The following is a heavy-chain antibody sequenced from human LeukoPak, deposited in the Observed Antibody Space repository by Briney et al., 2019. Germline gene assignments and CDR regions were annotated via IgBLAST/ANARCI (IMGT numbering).Heavy chain of an antibody. CDR1: GDSITGYY. J-gene: IGHJ5*02. Sequence: SETLSLTCSVSGDSITGYYWGWIRQPPGKGLEWIGNIYYTGNTYYNSSLKSRVTISLDTSKNQFSLKLSSVTAADTAVYYCAREPRVRYGSGSSNWFDPWGQGTLVTVSS. V-gene: IGHV4-38-2*02. CDR2: IYYTGNT. D-gene: IGHD3-10*01. CDR3: AREPRVRYGSGSSNWFDP.